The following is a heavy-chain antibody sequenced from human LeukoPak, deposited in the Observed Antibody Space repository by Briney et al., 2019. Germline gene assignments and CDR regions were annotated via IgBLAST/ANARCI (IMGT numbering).Heavy chain of an antibody. CDR1: GGSFSGYY. Sequence: SETLSLTCAVYGGSFSGYYWSWIRQPPGKGLEWIGETNHSGSTNYNPSLKSRVTISVDTSKNQFSLKLSSVTAADTAVYYCARAASIVVVPAAMGRYFDYWGQGTLVTVSS. CDR3: ARAASIVVVPAAMGRYFDY. CDR2: TNHSGST. D-gene: IGHD2-2*01. V-gene: IGHV4-34*01. J-gene: IGHJ4*02.